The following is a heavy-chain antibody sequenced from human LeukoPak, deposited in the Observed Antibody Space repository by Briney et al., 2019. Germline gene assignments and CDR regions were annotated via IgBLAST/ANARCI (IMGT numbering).Heavy chain of an antibody. D-gene: IGHD6-13*01. CDR2: IKQDGSEI. V-gene: IGHV3-7*01. CDR3: ARAEGSSSSGDNYFDY. CDR1: GFTFSSYW. J-gene: IGHJ4*02. Sequence: GGSLRLSCAVSGFTFSSYWMYWVRQAPGKGLEWVANIKQDGSEIYYVDSVKGRFTISRDNAKNSLYLQMNSLRAEDTAVYYCARAEGSSSSGDNYFDYWGQGTLVTVSS.